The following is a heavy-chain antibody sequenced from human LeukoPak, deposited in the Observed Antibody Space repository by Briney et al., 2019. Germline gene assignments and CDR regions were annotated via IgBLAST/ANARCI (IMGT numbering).Heavy chain of an antibody. CDR1: GGSITGYY. D-gene: IGHD7-27*01. CDR2: IYYSGST. V-gene: IGHV4-59*04. J-gene: IGHJ6*03. CDR3: AIAGEGYYYYYYMDV. Sequence: SETLSLTCTVSGGSITGYYWTWIRQPPGKGLEWIGYIYYSGSTYYNPSLKSRVTISVDTSKNQFSLKLGSVTAADTAVYYCAIAGEGYYYYYYMDVWGKGTTVTVSS.